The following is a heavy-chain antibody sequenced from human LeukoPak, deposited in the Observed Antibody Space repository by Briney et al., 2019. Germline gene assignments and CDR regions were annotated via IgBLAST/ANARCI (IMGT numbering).Heavy chain of an antibody. J-gene: IGHJ4*02. CDR3: ARERAALEF. V-gene: IGHV4-59*11. Sequence: SETLSLTCTVSGGSISSHYWSWIRQPPGRGLEYIGYIYYTGSLYYNPSLESRVTISVDTSKNQFSLKLNSVTAADTAVYYCARERAALEFWGQGTLVIVSS. CDR1: GGSISSHY. D-gene: IGHD2-15*01. CDR2: IYYTGSL.